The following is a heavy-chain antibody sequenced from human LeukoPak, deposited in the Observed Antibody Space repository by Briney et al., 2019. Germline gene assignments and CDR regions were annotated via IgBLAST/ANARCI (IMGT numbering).Heavy chain of an antibody. J-gene: IGHJ4*02. CDR3: ARDSPMVRGIIFYY. V-gene: IGHV4-61*01. Sequence: PSETLSLTCTVSGGSVSSGSYYWTWIRQPPGKGLEWIGYISYSGSTNYNPSLESRVTISVDTSKNQSSLNLSSVTAADTAVYYCARDSPMVRGIIFYYWGQGTLVTVSS. CDR2: ISYSGST. D-gene: IGHD3-10*01. CDR1: GGSVSSGSYY.